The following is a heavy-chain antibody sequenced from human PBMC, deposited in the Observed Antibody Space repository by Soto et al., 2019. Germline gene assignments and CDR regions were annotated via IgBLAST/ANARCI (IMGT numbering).Heavy chain of an antibody. D-gene: IGHD6-13*01. CDR1: GFTFSSYS. J-gene: IGHJ6*02. CDR2: ISSSSSYI. V-gene: IGHV3-21*01. CDR3: ARDSHQQLVRGGYYYYGMDV. Sequence: GGSLRLSCAASGFTFSSYSMNWVRQAPGKGLEWVSSISSSSSYIYYADSVKGRFTISRDNAKNSLYLQMNSLRAEDTAVYYCARDSHQQLVRGGYYYYGMDVWGQGTTVTVSS.